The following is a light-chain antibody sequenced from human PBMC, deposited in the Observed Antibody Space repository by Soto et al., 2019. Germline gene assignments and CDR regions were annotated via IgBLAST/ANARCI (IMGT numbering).Light chain of an antibody. CDR1: QSVLYSSNNKNY. CDR3: QQYYSTPPVT. J-gene: IGKJ3*01. V-gene: IGKV4-1*01. CDR2: WAS. Sequence: DIVMTQSPDSLAVSLGERATINCKSSQSVLYSSNNKNYLAWYQQKPGQPPKLLIYWASTRESGVPDRFSGSGSGTDFTIIISSLQAEDVAVYYCQQYYSTPPVTFGPGTKVDIK.